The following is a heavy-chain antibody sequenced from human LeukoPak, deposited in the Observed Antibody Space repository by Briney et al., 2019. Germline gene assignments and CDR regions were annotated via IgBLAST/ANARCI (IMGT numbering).Heavy chain of an antibody. Sequence: NPSETLSLTCNVSGGSISSSKKYWGWIRQPPGKGLEWIGSMYYSGSTYYNPSLKSRVTISVDTSKNQFSLKLSSVTAADTAVYYCARKGSIWWYAWYFDLWGRGTLVTVSS. CDR2: MYYSGST. CDR3: ARKGSIWWYAWYFDL. J-gene: IGHJ2*01. D-gene: IGHD2-15*01. CDR1: GGSISSSKKY. V-gene: IGHV4-39*01.